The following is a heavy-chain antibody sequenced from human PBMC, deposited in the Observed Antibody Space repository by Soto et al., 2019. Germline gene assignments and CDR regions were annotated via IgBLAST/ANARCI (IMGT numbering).Heavy chain of an antibody. CDR2: ISAYNGNT. J-gene: IGHJ6*01. Sequence: GASVKVSCKASGYTFTSYGISWVRQAPGQGLEWMGWISAYNGNTNYAQKLQGRVTMTTDTSTSTAYMELRSLRSDDTAVYYCARGRTSGLGELSHSMDVSGQGTTVTVSS. D-gene: IGHD3-16*02. CDR1: GYTFTSYG. CDR3: ARGRTSGLGELSHSMDV. V-gene: IGHV1-18*01.